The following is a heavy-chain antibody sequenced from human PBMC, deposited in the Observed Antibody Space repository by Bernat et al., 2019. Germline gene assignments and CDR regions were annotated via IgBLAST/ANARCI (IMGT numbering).Heavy chain of an antibody. CDR2: ISYDGSNK. V-gene: IGHV3-30*03. CDR1: GFTFSSYG. CDR3: ASSIAVAGTGYFDY. J-gene: IGHJ4*02. Sequence: QVQLVESGGGVVQPGRSLRLSCAASGFTFSSYGMHWVRQAPGKGLEWVAVISYDGSNKYYADSVKGRFTISTDNSTNTLYLQMNSLRAEDTAVYYCASSIAVAGTGYFDYWGQGTLVTVSS. D-gene: IGHD6-19*01.